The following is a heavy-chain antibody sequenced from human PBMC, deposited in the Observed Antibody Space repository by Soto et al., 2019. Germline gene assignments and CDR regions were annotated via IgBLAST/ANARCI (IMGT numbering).Heavy chain of an antibody. CDR3: AGALENPYFYYGLNV. J-gene: IGHJ6*02. Sequence: LILSCAGSGFSFSSYGMEWVRLAPCKGLEWVAATTYDGGIKHYVDSVKGRFTISRDNSKNTLYLQMNSLRVEDTATYYCAGALENPYFYYGLNVWGQGTTVTVS. D-gene: IGHD1-1*01. CDR2: TTYDGGIK. CDR1: GFSFSSYG. V-gene: IGHV3-30*03.